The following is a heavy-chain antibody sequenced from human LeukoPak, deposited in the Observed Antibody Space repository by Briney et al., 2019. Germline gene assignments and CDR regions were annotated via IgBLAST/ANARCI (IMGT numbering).Heavy chain of an antibody. J-gene: IGHJ4*02. CDR2: ISNSGGRT. CDR3: AKSYNGYESKPDY. V-gene: IGHV3-23*01. D-gene: IGHD5-12*01. CDR1: GFTFSSYA. Sequence: GGSLRLSCAASGFTFSSYAMSWVRQAPGKGLEWVSSISNSGGRTFYTDSVKGRFTISRDNSKITLYLQMDSLRAEDTAVYYCAKSYNGYESKPDYWGQGTLVTVSS.